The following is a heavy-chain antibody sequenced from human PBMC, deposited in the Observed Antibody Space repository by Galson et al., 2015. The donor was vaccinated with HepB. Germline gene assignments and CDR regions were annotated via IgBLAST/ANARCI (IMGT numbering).Heavy chain of an antibody. D-gene: IGHD3-3*01. CDR3: ARGPPGRFLEWLLQYYFDY. CDR1: GFTFSSYW. CDR2: IKQDGSEK. Sequence: SLRLSCAASGFTFSSYWMSWVRQAPGKGLEWVANIKQDGSEKYYVDSVKGRFTISRDNAKNSLYLQMNSLRAEDTAVYYCARGPPGRFLEWLLQYYFDYWGQGTLVTVSS. V-gene: IGHV3-7*01. J-gene: IGHJ4*02.